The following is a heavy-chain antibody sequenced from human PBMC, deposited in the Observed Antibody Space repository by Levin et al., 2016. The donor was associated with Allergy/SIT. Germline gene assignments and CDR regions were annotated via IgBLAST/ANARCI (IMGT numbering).Heavy chain of an antibody. D-gene: IGHD3-22*01. J-gene: IGHJ6*03. V-gene: IGHV3-23*01. CDR3: AKDQHYYDSSGYAPRPYYMDV. CDR2: ISGSGGST. CDR1: GFTFSSYG. Sequence: GGSLRLSCAASGFTFSSYGMHWVRQAPGKGLEWVAAISGSGGSTYYADSVKGRFTISRDNSKNTLYLQMNSLRAEDTAVYYCAKDQHYYDSSGYAPRPYYMDVWGKGTTVTVSS.